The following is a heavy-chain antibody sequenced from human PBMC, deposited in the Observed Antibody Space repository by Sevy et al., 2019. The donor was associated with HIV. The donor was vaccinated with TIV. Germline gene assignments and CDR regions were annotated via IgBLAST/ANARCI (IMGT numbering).Heavy chain of an antibody. V-gene: IGHV3-74*01. Sequence: GGSLRLSCAASGFTFSGYWMHWVRQAPGKGLVWVSLINSDGSSTNYADSVKGRFTISRENAKNTLYLQMNSLRAEDTAVYYCARSGGYNKYDYWGQGTLVTVSS. CDR3: ARSGGYNKYDY. J-gene: IGHJ4*02. CDR1: GFTFSGYW. CDR2: INSDGSST. D-gene: IGHD2-15*01.